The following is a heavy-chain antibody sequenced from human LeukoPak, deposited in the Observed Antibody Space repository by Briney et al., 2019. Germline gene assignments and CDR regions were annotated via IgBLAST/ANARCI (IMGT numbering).Heavy chain of an antibody. J-gene: IGHJ5*02. Sequence: GGSLRLSCAASGFNFSNYDMTWVRQAPGKGLEWVSSISASGYSTYYADSVKGRFTISRDNSRNTLYLQMNSLRVEDTAEYYCANSREDGGSWGQGTLVTVSS. CDR2: ISASGYST. CDR1: GFNFSNYD. D-gene: IGHD5-24*01. V-gene: IGHV3-23*01. CDR3: ANSREDGGS.